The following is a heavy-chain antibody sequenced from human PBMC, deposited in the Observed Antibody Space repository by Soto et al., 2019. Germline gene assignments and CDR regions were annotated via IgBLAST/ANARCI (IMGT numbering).Heavy chain of an antibody. CDR2: VYYSGST. J-gene: IGHJ4*02. D-gene: IGHD5-18*01. Sequence: SETLSLTCTVSGGSISSFYWSWIRQPPGRGLEWIGYVYYSGSTNYNPSLKSRVTISVDTSKNHFSLKLRSVTAADTAVYYCARWGDTAVARAPGDYWGQGTPVTVSS. CDR1: GGSISSFY. V-gene: IGHV4-59*01. CDR3: ARWGDTAVARAPGDY.